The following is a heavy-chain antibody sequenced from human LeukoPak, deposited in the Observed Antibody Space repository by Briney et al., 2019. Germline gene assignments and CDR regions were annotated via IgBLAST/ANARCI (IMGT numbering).Heavy chain of an antibody. CDR3: ARVYCSGGSCLDAFDI. D-gene: IGHD2-15*01. Sequence: ASVKVSCKASGYTFTSYGISWVRQAPGQGLEWMGWISAYSGHTYYARNLQGRVTMTTHTSTSTAYMELRSLGSDDTAVYYCARVYCSGGSCLDAFDIWGQGTMVIVSS. V-gene: IGHV1-18*01. CDR2: ISAYSGHT. J-gene: IGHJ3*02. CDR1: GYTFTSYG.